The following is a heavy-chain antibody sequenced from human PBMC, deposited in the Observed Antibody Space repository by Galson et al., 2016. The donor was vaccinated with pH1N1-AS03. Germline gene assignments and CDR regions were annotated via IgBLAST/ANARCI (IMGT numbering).Heavy chain of an antibody. CDR3: ARGWYDFWSGYLVDPFDY. CDR1: GFTFSDYY. V-gene: IGHV3-11*01. J-gene: IGHJ4*02. CDR2: ITSSGSTGTTI. Sequence: SLRLSCAASGFTFSDYYMSWIRQAPGKGLEWVSCITSSGSTGTTIYYADSVEGRFTISRDNAKNSLYLQMNSLRAEDKAIYYCARGWYDFWSGYLVDPFDYWGQGALVTVSS. D-gene: IGHD3-3*01.